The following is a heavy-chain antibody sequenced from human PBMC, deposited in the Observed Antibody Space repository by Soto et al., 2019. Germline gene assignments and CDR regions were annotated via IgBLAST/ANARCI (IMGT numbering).Heavy chain of an antibody. J-gene: IGHJ6*02. D-gene: IGHD3-3*01. Sequence: QVQLVQSGAEVKKPGSLVKVSCKASGGTFSSYAISWVRQAPGQGLEWMGGIIPIFGTANYAQKFQGRVTITADESTSTAYMELSSLRSEDTAVYYCATRITIFGVVIYYYGMDVWGQGTTVTVSS. CDR2: IIPIFGTA. CDR3: ATRITIFGVVIYYYGMDV. CDR1: GGTFSSYA. V-gene: IGHV1-69*01.